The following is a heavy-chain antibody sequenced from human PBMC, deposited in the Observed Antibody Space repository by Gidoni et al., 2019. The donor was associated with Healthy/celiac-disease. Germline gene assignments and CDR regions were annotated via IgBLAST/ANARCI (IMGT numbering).Heavy chain of an antibody. CDR2: INHSGST. V-gene: IGHV4-34*01. J-gene: IGHJ5*02. CDR3: ARRARSPTTVTTWASWFDP. Sequence: QVQLQQWGAGPLKPSETLSPTCAVHGGSFSGYYWSWIRQPPGKGLEWIGEINHSGSTNYNPSLKSRVAISVDTSKNQFSLKLSSVTAADMAVYYCARRARSPTTVTTWASWFDPWGQGTLVTVSS. D-gene: IGHD4-17*01. CDR1: GGSFSGYY.